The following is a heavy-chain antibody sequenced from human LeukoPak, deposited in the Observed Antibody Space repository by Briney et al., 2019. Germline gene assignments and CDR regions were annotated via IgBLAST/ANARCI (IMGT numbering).Heavy chain of an antibody. CDR2: ISSSSSYI. V-gene: IGHV3-21*01. D-gene: IGHD1-26*01. Sequence: TGGSLRLSCAASGFTFSSYSMNWVRQAPGKGLEWVSSISSSSSYIYYADSVKGRFTISRDNAKNSLYLQMNSLRAEDTAVYYCAKAAVGATAVLDYWGQGTLVTVSS. J-gene: IGHJ4*02. CDR1: GFTFSSYS. CDR3: AKAAVGATAVLDY.